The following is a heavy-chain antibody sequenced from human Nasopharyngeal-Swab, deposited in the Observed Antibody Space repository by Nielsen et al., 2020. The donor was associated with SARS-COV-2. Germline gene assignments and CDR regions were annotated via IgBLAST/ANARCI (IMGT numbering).Heavy chain of an antibody. CDR2: ISSSSSTI. CDR3: ARDGLTYYDILTGYSWFDP. J-gene: IGHJ5*02. CDR1: GFTFSSYS. Sequence: GGSLRLSCAASGFTFSSYSMNWVRQAPGKGLEWVSYISSSSSTIYYADSVKGRFTISRDNAKNSLYLQMNSLRDEGTAVYYCARDGLTYYDILTGYSWFDPWGQGTLVTVSS. D-gene: IGHD3-9*01. V-gene: IGHV3-48*02.